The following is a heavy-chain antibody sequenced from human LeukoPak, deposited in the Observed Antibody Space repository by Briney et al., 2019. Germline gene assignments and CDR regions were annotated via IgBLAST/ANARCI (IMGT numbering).Heavy chain of an antibody. J-gene: IGHJ4*02. CDR1: GFSFSKYW. Sequence: RGGSLRLSCAASGFSFSKYWMHWVRQTPGEGLVWVARIKEDGTYTSYADSVKGRFTISRDNARNTVFLQMNSLRAEDTAVYYCARDFDMGITPGDDFDFWGQGTLVTVSS. D-gene: IGHD3-16*01. CDR3: ARDFDMGITPGDDFDF. CDR2: IKEDGTYT. V-gene: IGHV3-74*01.